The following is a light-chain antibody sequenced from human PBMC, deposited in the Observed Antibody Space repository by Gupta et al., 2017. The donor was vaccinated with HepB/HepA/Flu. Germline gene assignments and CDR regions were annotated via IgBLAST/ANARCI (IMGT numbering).Light chain of an antibody. CDR1: QSVGNS. Sequence: EFVLTQSPATLSLSPGEGATLSCRASQSVGNSLAWYQHKPGQSPRLLIYDASARATGITARFSGGGSGTDFTLTISSLQPEDFAVYYCQHRNDCLRGFGQGTKVDMK. J-gene: IGKJ2*03. V-gene: IGKV3-11*01. CDR3: QHRNDCLRG. CDR2: DAS.